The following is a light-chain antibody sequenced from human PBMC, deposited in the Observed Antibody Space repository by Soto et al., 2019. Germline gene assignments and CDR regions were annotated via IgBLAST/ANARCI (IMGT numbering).Light chain of an antibody. CDR2: DRS. Sequence: IVLTQSPATLSLSPGERATLSCRASQSVTTYLAWYQQKPGQAPRLLIYDRSKRATGIPARFSASGSGTDFALTINSLEPEDFAVYYCQQRSNWPLTFGGGTKVEI. CDR1: QSVTTY. V-gene: IGKV3-11*01. J-gene: IGKJ4*01. CDR3: QQRSNWPLT.